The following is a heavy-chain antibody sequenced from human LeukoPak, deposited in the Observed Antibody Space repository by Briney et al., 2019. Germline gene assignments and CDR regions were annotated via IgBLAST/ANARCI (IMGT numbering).Heavy chain of an antibody. D-gene: IGHD1-1*01. J-gene: IGHJ4*02. Sequence: PGGSLRLSCAASGFTFSNAWMSWIRQAPGKGLEWVSYISSSGSTIYYADSVKDRFTISRDNAKNSLYLQMNSLRAEDTAVYYCARDRPNWNDDGPFDYWGQGTLVTVSS. CDR1: GFTFSNAW. V-gene: IGHV3-11*04. CDR2: ISSSGSTI. CDR3: ARDRPNWNDDGPFDY.